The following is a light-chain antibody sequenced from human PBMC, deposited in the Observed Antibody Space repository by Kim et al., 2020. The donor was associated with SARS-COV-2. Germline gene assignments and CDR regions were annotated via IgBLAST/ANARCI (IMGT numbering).Light chain of an antibody. V-gene: IGLV3-19*01. J-gene: IGLJ2*01. CDR1: SLRSYY. Sequence: SSELTQDPAVSVALGQTVRITCQGDSLRSYYASWYQQKPGQEPVLVIYGKNNRPSGIPDRFSGSSSGNTASLTITGAQAEDEADYYCNSRDSSGNHVVFGGGTQLTFL. CDR3: NSRDSSGNHVV. CDR2: GKN.